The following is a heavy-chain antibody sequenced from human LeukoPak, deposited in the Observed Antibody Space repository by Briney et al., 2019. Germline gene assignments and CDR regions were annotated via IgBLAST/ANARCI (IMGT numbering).Heavy chain of an antibody. D-gene: IGHD7-27*01. CDR3: ARDLGDRTGVFDY. CDR1: GESFSGYY. CDR2: INHSGST. Sequence: SETLSLTCAVYGESFSGYYWNWLRQPPGKGLEWIGEINHSGSTNYSPSLKSRVTISVDTSKNQFSLKLSSVTAADTAVYFCARDLGDRTGVFDYWGQGILVTVSS. V-gene: IGHV4-34*01. J-gene: IGHJ4*02.